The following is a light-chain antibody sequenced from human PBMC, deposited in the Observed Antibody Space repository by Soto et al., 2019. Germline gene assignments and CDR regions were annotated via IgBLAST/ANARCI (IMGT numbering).Light chain of an antibody. Sequence: QSVLTQAPSASGTPGQRVTLSCSGSSSNIGYKAVNWYQKLPGSAPKLLMHGNSQRPSGVPDRFSGSKSGTSASLAIIGLRTEDEADYYCAAWDDSLSGLVFGGGTKVTVL. CDR3: AAWDDSLSGLV. CDR2: GNS. CDR1: SSNIGYKA. V-gene: IGLV1-47*02. J-gene: IGLJ3*02.